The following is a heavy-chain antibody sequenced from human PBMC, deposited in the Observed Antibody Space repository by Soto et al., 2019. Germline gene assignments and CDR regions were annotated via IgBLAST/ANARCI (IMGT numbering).Heavy chain of an antibody. J-gene: IGHJ4*02. CDR2: IYDSGSS. CDR3: AREKGYISGPKNFDS. Sequence: SETPSLTCTVSGGSVSSGDYFWSWIRQPPGKGLEWIGYIYDSGSSYYNPSLKSRVTMSVDTSKNQFSLKLRSVTAADTAMYYCAREKGYISGPKNFDSWGQGTLVTVSS. V-gene: IGHV4-30-4*01. D-gene: IGHD5-12*01. CDR1: GGSVSSGDYF.